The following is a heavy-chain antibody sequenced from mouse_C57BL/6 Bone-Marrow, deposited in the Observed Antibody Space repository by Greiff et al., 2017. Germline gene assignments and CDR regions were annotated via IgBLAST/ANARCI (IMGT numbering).Heavy chain of an antibody. V-gene: IGHV5-6*02. Sequence: DVTLVESGGDLVKPGGSLKLSCAASGFTFSSYGMSWVRQTPDKRLEWVATISSGGSYTYYPDSVKGRFTISRDNAKNTLYLQMSSLKSEDTAMYYCARRGIDYYFDYWGQGTTLTVSS. CDR2: ISSGGSYT. D-gene: IGHD1-1*01. CDR3: ARRGIDYYFDY. J-gene: IGHJ2*01. CDR1: GFTFSSYG.